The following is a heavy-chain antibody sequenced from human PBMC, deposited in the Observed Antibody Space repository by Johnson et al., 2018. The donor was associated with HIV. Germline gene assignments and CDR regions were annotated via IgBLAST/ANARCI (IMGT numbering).Heavy chain of an antibody. CDR1: GFSFDEYD. Sequence: EVQLVESAGGVARPGGSLRLSCEASGFSFDEYDMSWVRQAPGKGLEWVSGINWNGATPGSADSVKGRFTISRDNAKNFLYLQMNSLRGEDTALYYCVRDTYYYDRSGYLTRPRAFDVWGQGTMVTVSS. CDR2: INWNGATP. V-gene: IGHV3-20*04. J-gene: IGHJ3*01. D-gene: IGHD3-22*01. CDR3: VRDTYYYDRSGYLTRPRAFDV.